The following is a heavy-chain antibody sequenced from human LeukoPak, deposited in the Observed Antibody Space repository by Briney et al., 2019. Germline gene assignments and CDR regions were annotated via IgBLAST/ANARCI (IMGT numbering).Heavy chain of an antibody. V-gene: IGHV4-59*01. CDR1: GGSFSGYY. D-gene: IGHD3-3*01. CDR2: IYYSGST. J-gene: IGHJ5*02. CDR3: ARGWRTSPFDP. Sequence: SETLSLTCAVYGGSFSGYYWSWIRQPPGKGLEWIGYIYYSGSTNYNPSLKSRVTISVDTSKNQFSLKLSSVTAADTAVYYCARGWRTSPFDPWGQGTLVTVSS.